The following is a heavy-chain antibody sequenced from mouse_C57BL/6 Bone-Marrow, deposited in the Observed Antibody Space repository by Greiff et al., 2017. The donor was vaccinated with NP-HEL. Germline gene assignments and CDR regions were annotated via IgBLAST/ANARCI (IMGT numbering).Heavy chain of an antibody. CDR2: ISSGSSTI. CDR1: GFTFRDYG. Sequence: EVKVVESGGGLVKPGGSLKLSCAASGFTFRDYGMHWVRQAPEKGLEWVAYISSGSSTIYYADTVKGRFTISRDNAKNTLFLQMTSLRSEDTAMYYCARYYYGSAFAYWGQGTLVTVSA. J-gene: IGHJ3*01. D-gene: IGHD1-1*01. CDR3: ARYYYGSAFAY. V-gene: IGHV5-17*01.